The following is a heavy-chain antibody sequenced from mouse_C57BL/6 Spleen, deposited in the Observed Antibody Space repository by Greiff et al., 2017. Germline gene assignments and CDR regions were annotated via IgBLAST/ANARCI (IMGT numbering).Heavy chain of an antibody. CDR2: INYDGSST. CDR1: GFTFSDYY. CDR3: ARANYGSSYFDY. D-gene: IGHD1-1*01. V-gene: IGHV5-16*01. Sequence: SEGGLVQPGSSMKLSCTASGFTFSDYYMAWVRQVPEKGLEWVANINYDGSSTYYLDSLKSRFIISRDNAKNILYLQMSSLKSEDTATYYCARANYGSSYFDYWGQGTTLTVSS. J-gene: IGHJ2*01.